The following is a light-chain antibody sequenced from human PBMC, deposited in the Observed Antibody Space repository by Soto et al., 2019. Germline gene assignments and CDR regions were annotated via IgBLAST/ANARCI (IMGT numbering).Light chain of an antibody. CDR1: SSNIGAGYD. CDR2: GNS. Sequence: QSVLTQPPSVSGAPGQRVTISCTGSSSNIGAGYDVHWYQQLPGTAPKLLIYGNSKRPSGVPDRFSGSKSGTSASLAITGLQAEDEADYYCQSYDSSLEVFGTGTKLTVL. J-gene: IGLJ1*01. V-gene: IGLV1-40*01. CDR3: QSYDSSLEV.